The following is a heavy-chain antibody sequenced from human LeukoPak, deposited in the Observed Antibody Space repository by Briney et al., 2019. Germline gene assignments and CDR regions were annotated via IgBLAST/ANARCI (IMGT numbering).Heavy chain of an antibody. CDR3: AGDDFSTYPGLNYFDY. V-gene: IGHV1-3*01. CDR2: TNVGNDYT. CDR1: GYTFTSYA. Sequence: ASVKVSCKASGYTFTSYAMHWVRQAPGQRLEWMGWTNVGNDYTESSQKFQDRLTITSDTTATTVYMELSSLRSEDTAVYYCAGDDFSTYPGLNYFDYWGQGSLVTVSS. D-gene: IGHD4-11*01. J-gene: IGHJ4*02.